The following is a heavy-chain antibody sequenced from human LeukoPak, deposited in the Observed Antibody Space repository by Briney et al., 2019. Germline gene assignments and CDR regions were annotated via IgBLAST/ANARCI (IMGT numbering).Heavy chain of an antibody. J-gene: IGHJ1*01. CDR3: ARDFGGDCSSTSCPEYFQH. D-gene: IGHD2-2*01. V-gene: IGHV3-30-3*01. CDR1: GFTFSSYA. Sequence: GGSLRLSCAASGFTFSSYAMHWVRQAPGKGLEWVAVISYDGSNKYYADSVKGRFTISRDNSKNTLYLQMNSLRAEDTAVYYCARDFGGDCSSTSCPEYFQHWGQGTLVTVSS. CDR2: ISYDGSNK.